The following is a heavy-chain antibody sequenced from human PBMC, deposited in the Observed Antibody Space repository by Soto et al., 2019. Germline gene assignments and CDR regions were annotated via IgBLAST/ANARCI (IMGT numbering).Heavy chain of an antibody. V-gene: IGHV1-3*01. D-gene: IGHD3-3*01. CDR1: GYTFTSYA. Sequence: GASVKVSCKASGYTFTSYAMHWVRQAPGQRLEWMGWINAGNGNTKYSQKFQGRVTITRDTSASTAYMELSSLRSEDTAVYYCARAERRMNYDFWSGHPVEFDYWGQGTLVTVSS. CDR2: INAGNGNT. J-gene: IGHJ4*02. CDR3: ARAERRMNYDFWSGHPVEFDY.